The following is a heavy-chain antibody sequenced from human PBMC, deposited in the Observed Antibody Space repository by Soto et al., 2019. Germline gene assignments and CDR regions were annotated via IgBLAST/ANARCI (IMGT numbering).Heavy chain of an antibody. CDR2: INHSGST. D-gene: IGHD2-2*01. J-gene: IGHJ6*03. CDR1: GGSFSGYY. CDR3: ARGGEIPAANPYYYYMDV. V-gene: IGHV4-34*01. Sequence: PSETLSLTCAVYGGSFSGYYWSWIRQPPGKGLEWIGEINHSGSTNYNPSLKSRVTISVDTSKNQFSLKLSSVTAADTAVYYCARGGEIPAANPYYYYMDVWGKGTTVTVSS.